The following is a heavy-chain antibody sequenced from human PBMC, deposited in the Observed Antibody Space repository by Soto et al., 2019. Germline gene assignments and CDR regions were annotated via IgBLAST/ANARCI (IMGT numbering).Heavy chain of an antibody. D-gene: IGHD6-19*01. V-gene: IGHV4-59*08. CDR1: GGSISSYY. Sequence: SETLSLTCTVSGGSISSYYWSWIRQPPGKGLEWIGYIYYSGSTNYNPSLKSRVTILVDTSKNQFSLKLSSVTAADTAVYYCARGCSGWLTLGGEIYIDYWGKGILVTVSS. CDR3: ARGCSGWLTLGGEIYIDY. CDR2: IYYSGST. J-gene: IGHJ4*02.